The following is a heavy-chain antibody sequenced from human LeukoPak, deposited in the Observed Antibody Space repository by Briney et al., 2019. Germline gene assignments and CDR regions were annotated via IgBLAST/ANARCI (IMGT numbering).Heavy chain of an antibody. V-gene: IGHV3-48*01. D-gene: IGHD2-21*02. Sequence: GGSLRLSCAASGFTFSSYSMNWVRQAPGKGLEWVSYISSSSSTIYYADSVKGRFTISRDNAKNSLYLQMNSLRAEDTAVYYRARDGLAYCGGDCTIGDAFDIWGQGTMVTVSS. CDR3: ARDGLAYCGGDCTIGDAFDI. CDR2: ISSSSSTI. CDR1: GFTFSSYS. J-gene: IGHJ3*02.